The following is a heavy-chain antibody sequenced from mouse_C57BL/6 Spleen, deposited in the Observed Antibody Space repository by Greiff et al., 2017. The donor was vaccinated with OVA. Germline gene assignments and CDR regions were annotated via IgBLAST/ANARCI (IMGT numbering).Heavy chain of an antibody. Sequence: QVQLQQPGAELVKPGASVKLSCKASGYTFTSYWMQWVKQRPGQGLEWIGEIDPSDSYTNYNQKFKGKATLTVDTSSSTAYMQLSSLTSEDSAVYYCARDRERGDYWGQGTTLTVSS. CDR2: IDPSDSYT. CDR3: ARDRERGDY. V-gene: IGHV1-50*01. CDR1: GYTFTSYW. J-gene: IGHJ2*01.